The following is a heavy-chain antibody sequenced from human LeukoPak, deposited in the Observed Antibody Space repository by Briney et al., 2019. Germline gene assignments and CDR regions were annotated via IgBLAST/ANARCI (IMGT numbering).Heavy chain of an antibody. CDR1: GGSISSRSHY. CDR3: ARHWGSVDY. V-gene: IGHV4-39*01. D-gene: IGHD7-27*01. CDR2: IYYTGST. J-gene: IGHJ4*02. Sequence: PSETLSLTCTVSGGSISSRSHYWGWIRQPPGKGLEWIGCIYYTGSTYYNPSLKSRVTISVDTSKNQFSLELSSVTAADTAVYYCARHWGSVDYWGQGTLVTVS.